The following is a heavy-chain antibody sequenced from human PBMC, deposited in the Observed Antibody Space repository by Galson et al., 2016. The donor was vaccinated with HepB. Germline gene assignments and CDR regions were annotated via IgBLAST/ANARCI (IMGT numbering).Heavy chain of an antibody. CDR1: GYPFTSYG. CDR3: ARVAQPWVLSPDWYLDL. Sequence: SVKVSCKASGYPFTSYGVSWVRQAPGQGLEWMGWISAYNSNANYAQKFQGRVTMTTDKSTNTAFMDLRSLRSDDTAVYYCARVAQPWVLSPDWYLDLGGRGTLVTVSS. CDR2: ISAYNSNA. V-gene: IGHV1-18*01. D-gene: IGHD2/OR15-2a*01. J-gene: IGHJ2*01.